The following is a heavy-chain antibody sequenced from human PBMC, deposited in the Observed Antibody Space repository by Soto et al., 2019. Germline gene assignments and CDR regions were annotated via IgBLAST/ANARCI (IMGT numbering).Heavy chain of an antibody. V-gene: IGHV1-69*02. CDR1: GDTFSSHT. CDR3: ARHTSLYGDFDF. CDR2: IIPSLDIA. D-gene: IGHD4-17*01. J-gene: IGHJ4*02. Sequence: QVHLVQSGAEVKKPGSSVKVSCKASGDTFSSHTISWVRQAPGQGLEWMGRIIPSLDIANYAQRFQGRVPITADKSTTTAYMELSSLTPEDTAMYYSARHTSLYGDFDFWGQGTRVAVSS.